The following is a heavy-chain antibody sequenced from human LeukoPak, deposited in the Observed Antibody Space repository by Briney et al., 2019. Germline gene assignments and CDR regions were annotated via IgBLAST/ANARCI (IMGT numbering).Heavy chain of an antibody. CDR3: ARDLVTVTKGFDI. Sequence: SETLSLTCAVSDDSFSSHYWTWIRQPPGKGLEWIGYIPYIGSTNYNPSLKSRVTISIDTSKNEFSLKLTSVTAADTAVYYCARDLVTVTKGFDIWGQGTMVTVSS. D-gene: IGHD4-17*01. CDR2: IPYIGST. J-gene: IGHJ3*02. CDR1: DDSFSSHY. V-gene: IGHV4-59*11.